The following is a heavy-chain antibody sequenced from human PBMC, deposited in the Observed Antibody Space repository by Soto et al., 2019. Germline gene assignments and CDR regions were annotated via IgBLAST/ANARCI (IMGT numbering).Heavy chain of an antibody. J-gene: IGHJ4*02. CDR2: ISPYSGNT. D-gene: IGHD4-4*01. V-gene: IGHV1-18*01. CDR1: GYRFTSHG. CDR3: ARDVTRSYFDF. Sequence: QVQLVQSGAEVKKPGASVKVSCKASGYRFTSHGISWVRQAPGQGLEWLGWISPYSGNTNYAQKLQGRVTMTTDTSTSTAYMELRSLRSDDSAVYYCARDVTRSYFDFWGQGTLVTVSS.